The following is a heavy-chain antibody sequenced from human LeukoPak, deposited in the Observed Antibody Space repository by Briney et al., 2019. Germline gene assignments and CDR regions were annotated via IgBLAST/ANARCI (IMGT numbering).Heavy chain of an antibody. Sequence: GGSLRLSCAASGFTFSSYAMSWVRQARGKGLEWVSAISGSGGSTYYADSVKGRFTISRDNSKNTLYLQMNSLRAEDTAVYYCASAYSSPYYYYGMDVWGQGTTVTVSS. D-gene: IGHD6-13*01. CDR3: ASAYSSPYYYYGMDV. CDR1: GFTFSSYA. J-gene: IGHJ6*02. CDR2: ISGSGGST. V-gene: IGHV3-23*01.